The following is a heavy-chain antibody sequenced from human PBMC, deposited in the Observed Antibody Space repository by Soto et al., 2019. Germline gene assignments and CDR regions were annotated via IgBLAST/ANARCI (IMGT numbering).Heavy chain of an antibody. D-gene: IGHD2-2*01. CDR3: AKLGYIVVVPASPPGDDP. CDR1: GFTFSSYA. Sequence: GGSLRLSCAASGFTFSSYAMSWVRQAPGKGLEWVSAISGSGGSTYYADSVKGRFTISRDNSKNTLYLQMNSLRAEDTAAYYCAKLGYIVVVPASPPGDDPWGQGTLVTVSS. V-gene: IGHV3-23*01. CDR2: ISGSGGST. J-gene: IGHJ5*02.